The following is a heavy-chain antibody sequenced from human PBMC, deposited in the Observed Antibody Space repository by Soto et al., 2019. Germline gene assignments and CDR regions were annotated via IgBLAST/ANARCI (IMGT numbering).Heavy chain of an antibody. CDR2: IYYSGGT. V-gene: IGHV4-39*01. D-gene: IGHD3-3*01. J-gene: IGHJ4*02. CDR3: ARNTQEICMSDH. CDR1: GGSISSSSYY. Sequence: SETLSLTCTVSGGSISSSSYYWGWIGQPPGKGLEWIGSIYYSGGTYYNPSLKSRVTLSVDTSKHRFSLTLSSVPAPDTAVHYCARNTQEICMSDHWSQG.